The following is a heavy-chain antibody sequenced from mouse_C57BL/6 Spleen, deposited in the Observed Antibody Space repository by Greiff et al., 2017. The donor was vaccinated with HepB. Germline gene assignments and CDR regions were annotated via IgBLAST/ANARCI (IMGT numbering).Heavy chain of an antibody. J-gene: IGHJ3*01. CDR2: IYPRDGST. Sequence: VQLQQSGPELVKPGASVKLSCKASGYTFTSYDINWVKQRPGQGLEWIGWIYPRDGSTKYNEKFKGKATLTVDTSSSTAHMELHSLTSEDSAVYFCARNYYGSSCVCAYWVQGPLVTVSA. CDR1: GYTFTSYD. CDR3: ARNYYGSSCVCAY. V-gene: IGHV1-85*01. D-gene: IGHD1-1*01.